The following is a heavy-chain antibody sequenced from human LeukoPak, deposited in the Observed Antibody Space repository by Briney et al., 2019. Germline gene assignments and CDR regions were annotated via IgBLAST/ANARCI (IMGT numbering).Heavy chain of an antibody. V-gene: IGHV4-39*01. CDR3: ARHSGSSPHYFDY. CDR1: GGSISSSSYY. J-gene: IGHJ4*02. Sequence: SETLSLTCTVSGGSISSSSYYWGWIRQPPGKGLEWIGSIYYSGSTYYNPSLKSRVTISVDTSKNQFSLKLSSVTAADTAVYYCARHSGSSPHYFDYWGQGTLVTVSS. D-gene: IGHD1-26*01. CDR2: IYYSGST.